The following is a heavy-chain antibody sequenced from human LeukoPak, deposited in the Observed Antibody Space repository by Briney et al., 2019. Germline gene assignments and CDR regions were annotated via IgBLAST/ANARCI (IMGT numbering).Heavy chain of an antibody. CDR2: MNPNSGNT. CDR1: GYTFTSYD. V-gene: IGHV1-8*01. CDR3: ARGRRELLQKDDYYYYMDV. Sequence: GASVKVSCKASGYTFTSYDINWVRQAPGQGLEWMGWMNPNSGNTGYAQKFQGRVTITRNTSISTAYMELTSLRSEDTAVYYCARGRRELLQKDDYYYYMDVWGKGTTVTVSS. D-gene: IGHD1-26*01. J-gene: IGHJ6*03.